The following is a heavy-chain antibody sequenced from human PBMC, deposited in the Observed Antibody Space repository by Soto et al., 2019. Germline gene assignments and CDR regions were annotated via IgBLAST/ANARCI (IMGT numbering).Heavy chain of an antibody. J-gene: IGHJ4*02. D-gene: IGHD3-16*01. CDR1: GFSFSDYG. CDR3: ATKITFGGISDY. V-gene: IGHV3-23*01. CDR2: ISGSGDTA. Sequence: EVQLLESGGGLIQPGRSLRLSCAASGFSFSDYGMNWIRQVPGKGLEWVSSISGSGDTAYYADSVKGRFTISRDNSKNTLYLPMASLRAEDTAIYYCATKITFGGISDYWGQGTLVTVAS.